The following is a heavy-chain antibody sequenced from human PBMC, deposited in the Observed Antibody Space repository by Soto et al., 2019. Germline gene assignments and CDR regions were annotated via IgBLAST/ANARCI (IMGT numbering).Heavy chain of an antibody. D-gene: IGHD6-19*01. CDR3: AKSGSSGWYGWFDP. V-gene: IGHV2-5*01. CDR2: IYWNDDK. CDR1: GFSLRTSGVG. J-gene: IGHJ5*02. Sequence: SGPTLVNPAQTLTLTCIFSGFSLRTSGVGVGWIRQPPGKALEWLGFIYWNDDKRYSPSLRSRLTITKDTSKNQVVLTMTNMDPVDTATYYCAKSGSSGWYGWFDPWGQGTLVTVSS.